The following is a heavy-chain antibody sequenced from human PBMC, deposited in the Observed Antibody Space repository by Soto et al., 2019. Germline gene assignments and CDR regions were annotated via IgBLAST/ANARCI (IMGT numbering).Heavy chain of an antibody. V-gene: IGHV4-39*01. D-gene: IGHD6-25*01. CDR2: LYFTGNT. Sequence: QLQLQESGPGVVKPSETLSLTCSASGGSITSSSHFWGWVRQPPGKGLEWIGTLYFTGNTYYTPSLKSRLTTSIDTSKNEFCLRLNSVTAAATAVYYCARQTFTIAAASYGRSNWFDPWGPGTLVTVSS. CDR1: GGSITSSSHF. J-gene: IGHJ5*02. CDR3: ARQTFTIAAASYGRSNWFDP.